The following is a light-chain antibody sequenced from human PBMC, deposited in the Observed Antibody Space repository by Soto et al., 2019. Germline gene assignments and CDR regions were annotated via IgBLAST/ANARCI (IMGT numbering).Light chain of an antibody. Sequence: DIVMTQSPDSLAVSLGERATINCKSSQSVLFSSNNKNYLAWYQQKPGQPPKLLISWASTRESGVPDRFSGSGSETDFTLTISSLQAEDVVVYHCQQYYSTPSPTFGGGTKVEIK. V-gene: IGKV4-1*01. J-gene: IGKJ4*01. CDR2: WAS. CDR3: QQYYSTPSPT. CDR1: QSVLFSSNNKNY.